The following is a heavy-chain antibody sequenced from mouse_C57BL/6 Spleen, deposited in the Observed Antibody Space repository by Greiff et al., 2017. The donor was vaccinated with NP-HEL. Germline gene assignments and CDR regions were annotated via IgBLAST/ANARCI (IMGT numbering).Heavy chain of an antibody. V-gene: IGHV1-50*01. D-gene: IGHD1-1*01. CDR2: IDPSDSYT. Sequence: VQLQQPGAELVKPGASVKLSCKASGYTFTSYWMQWVKQRPGQGLEWIGEIDPSDSYTNYNQKFKGKATLTVDTSSSTAYMQLSSLTSEDSAVYYCANYYYGSSPYAMDYWGQGTSVTVSS. J-gene: IGHJ4*01. CDR1: GYTFTSYW. CDR3: ANYYYGSSPYAMDY.